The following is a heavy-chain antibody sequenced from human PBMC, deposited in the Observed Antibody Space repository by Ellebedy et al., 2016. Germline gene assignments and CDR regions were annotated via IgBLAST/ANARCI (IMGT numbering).Heavy chain of an antibody. D-gene: IGHD3-10*01. CDR1: GYTFTTFS. Sequence: ASVKVSCXASGYTFTTFSITWVRQVPGQGLEWMGFVNTFSGNTKFAQKFQGRVSMTTDSSTHTAYMDLRSPRSDDTAMYYCAKTSGWGYGENWGQGTLVTVSS. CDR3: AKTSGWGYGEN. J-gene: IGHJ4*02. CDR2: VNTFSGNT. V-gene: IGHV1-18*04.